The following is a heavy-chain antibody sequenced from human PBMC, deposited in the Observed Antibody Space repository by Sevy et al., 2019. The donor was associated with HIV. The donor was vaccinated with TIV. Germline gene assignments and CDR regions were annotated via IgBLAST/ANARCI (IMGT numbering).Heavy chain of an antibody. CDR2: ISWNSGAI. D-gene: IGHD2-15*01. V-gene: IGHV3-9*01. CDR3: GRAQGYCVINSCFGGSINAFDI. CDR1: GFAFSDYA. Sequence: GGSLRLSCAASGFAFSDYAMHWVRQVPGKGLEWVSGISWNSGAIGYADSVKGRFTISRDNAKNSLHLQMNSLRVEDTALYYCGRAQGYCVINSCFGGSINAFDIWGQGTMVTVS. J-gene: IGHJ3*02.